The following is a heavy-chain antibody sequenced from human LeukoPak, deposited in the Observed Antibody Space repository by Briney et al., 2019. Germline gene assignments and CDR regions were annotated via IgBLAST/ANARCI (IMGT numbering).Heavy chain of an antibody. CDR3: AIHEEYGTVIGAFDY. V-gene: IGHV4-39*01. D-gene: IGHD1/OR15-1a*01. J-gene: IGHJ4*02. Sequence: KPSETLSLTCSVSGGSVTRSSDYWGWIRQPPGKGLEWIGSVYYTGSTDYNPSLKSRVIISVDTSKEQFSLKLSSVTAADTAVYYCAIHEEYGTVIGAFDYWGQGTLVTVSS. CDR1: GGSVTRSSDY. CDR2: VYYTGST.